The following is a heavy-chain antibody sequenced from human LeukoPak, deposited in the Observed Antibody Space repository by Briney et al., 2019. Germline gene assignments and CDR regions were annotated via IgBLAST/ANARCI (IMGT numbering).Heavy chain of an antibody. J-gene: IGHJ3*02. CDR3: ARVYGGAFDI. D-gene: IGHD4-23*01. CDR1: GGSISSSSYY. Sequence: SETLSLTCTVSGGSISSSSYYWGWVRQPPGKGLEWIGSIYYSGSTYYNPSLKSRVTISVDTSKNQFSLKLSSVTAADTAVYYCARVYGGAFDIWGQGTMVTVSS. V-gene: IGHV4-39*07. CDR2: IYYSGST.